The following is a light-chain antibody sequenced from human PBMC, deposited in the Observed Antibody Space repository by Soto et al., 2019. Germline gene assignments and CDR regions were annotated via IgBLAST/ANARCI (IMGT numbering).Light chain of an antibody. CDR3: SSYTSSSTLGV. CDR1: SSDVGAYNY. V-gene: IGLV2-14*03. J-gene: IGLJ2*01. CDR2: DVT. Sequence: QSALTQPASVSGSPGQSITISCTGTSSDVGAYNYVSWYQHHPGKAPKLMIYDVTYRPSGVSNRFSGSKSGDTASLTISGLQAEDEADYYCSSYTSSSTLGVFGGGTKLTVL.